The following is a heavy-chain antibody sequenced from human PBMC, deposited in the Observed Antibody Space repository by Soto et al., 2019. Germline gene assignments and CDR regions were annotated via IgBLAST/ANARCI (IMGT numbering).Heavy chain of an antibody. Sequence: QVQLVESGGGVVQPGRSLRLSCAASGFTFSSYGMHWVRQAPGKGLEWVALIWHDGSNKYYAESVEGRFTISRDNSKNTLYLQMNSLRADDTAVYYCFANLFWRWYWGQGTLVTVSS. J-gene: IGHJ4*02. CDR2: IWHDGSNK. CDR1: GFTFSSYG. CDR3: FANLFWRWY. D-gene: IGHD3-3*01. V-gene: IGHV3-33*08.